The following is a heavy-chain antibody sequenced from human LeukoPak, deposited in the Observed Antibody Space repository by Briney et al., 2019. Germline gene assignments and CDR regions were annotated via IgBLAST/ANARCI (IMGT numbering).Heavy chain of an antibody. V-gene: IGHV3-66*01. D-gene: IGHD4-23*01. CDR3: ARDLRRTYGGKLYYYYGMDV. CDR1: GFTVSSNY. Sequence: HPGGSLRLSCAASGFTVSSNYMSWVRQAPGKGLEWVSVIYSGGSTYYADSVKGRFTISRDNSKNTLYLQMNSLRAEDTAVYYCARDLRRTYGGKLYYYYGMDVWGQGTTVTVSS. J-gene: IGHJ6*02. CDR2: IYSGGST.